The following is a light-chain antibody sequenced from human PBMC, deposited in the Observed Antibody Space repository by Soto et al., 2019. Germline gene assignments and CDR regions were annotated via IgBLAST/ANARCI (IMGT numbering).Light chain of an antibody. V-gene: IGLV1-40*01. J-gene: IGLJ1*01. CDR1: SSNIGAGYD. CDR3: QSYDSSLSGGV. Sequence: QAVVTQPPSVSGAPGQRVTISCTGSSSNIGAGYDVHWYQQLPGTAPKLLIYGNSNRPSGVPDRFSGSKSGTSASLAITGRQAEDEADYYCQSYDSSLSGGVFGTGTKLTVL. CDR2: GNS.